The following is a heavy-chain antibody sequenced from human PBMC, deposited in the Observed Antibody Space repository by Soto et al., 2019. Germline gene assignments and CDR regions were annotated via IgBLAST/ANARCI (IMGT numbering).Heavy chain of an antibody. D-gene: IGHD2-8*01. CDR2: IIPVVGVA. V-gene: IGHV1-24*01. Sequence: VASVKVSCKDSGYTLTEISMHWVRQAPGQGLEWMGRIIPVVGVAIYAQKFQGRVTITADKSTSTAYMELSSLRSEDTAVYYCARSLTIPTMVYHRRDAFDIWGQGTMVTVSS. CDR3: ARSLTIPTMVYHRRDAFDI. J-gene: IGHJ3*02. CDR1: GYTLTEIS.